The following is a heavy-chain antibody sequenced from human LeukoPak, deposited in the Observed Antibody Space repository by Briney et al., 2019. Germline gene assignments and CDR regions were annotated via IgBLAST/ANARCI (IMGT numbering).Heavy chain of an antibody. CDR2: VSTSGGST. CDR1: GFTVNSNY. Sequence: GGSLRLSCAVSGFTVNSNYMSWVRQTPGKGLEWVSTVSTSGGSTYYADSVKGRFTISRDNSKNTLYLQMNSLSAEDTAVYYCAKSSGFFDYWGQGTLVTVSS. V-gene: IGHV3-23*01. J-gene: IGHJ4*02. D-gene: IGHD7-27*01. CDR3: AKSSGFFDY.